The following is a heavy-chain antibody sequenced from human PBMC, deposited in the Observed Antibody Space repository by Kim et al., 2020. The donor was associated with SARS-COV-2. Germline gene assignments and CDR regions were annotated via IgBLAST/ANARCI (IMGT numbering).Heavy chain of an antibody. CDR3: VKGDIVVVVAAPDLDY. J-gene: IGHJ4*02. V-gene: IGHV3-64D*09. D-gene: IGHD2-15*01. CDR1: GFTFSSYA. CDR2: ISSNGGST. Sequence: GGSLRLSCSASGFTFSSYAMHWVRQAPGKGLEYVSAISSNGGSTYYADSVKGRFTISRDNSKNTLYLQMSSLRAEDTAVYYCVKGDIVVVVAAPDLDYWGQGTLVTVSS.